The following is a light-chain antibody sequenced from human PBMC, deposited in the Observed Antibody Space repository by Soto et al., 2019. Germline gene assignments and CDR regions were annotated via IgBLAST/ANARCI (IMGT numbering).Light chain of an antibody. CDR2: WAS. V-gene: IGKV4-1*01. CDR1: QSVLYSSNNKNY. J-gene: IGKJ4*01. CDR3: QQYYSTFLT. Sequence: DIVMTQSPDSLAASLGERATINCKSSQSVLYSSNNKNYLAWYQQKPGQPPKLLIYWASTRESGVPDRFSGSGSGTDFTLTISSLQAEDVAVYYCQQYYSTFLTFGGGTKVEIK.